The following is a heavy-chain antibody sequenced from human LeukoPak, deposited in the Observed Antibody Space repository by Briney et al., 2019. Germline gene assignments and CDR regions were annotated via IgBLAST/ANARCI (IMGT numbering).Heavy chain of an antibody. D-gene: IGHD3-10*01. CDR3: ARTMVRGVPVVHFDL. V-gene: IGHV3-43D*03. J-gene: IGHJ2*01. CDR1: GFTFEDYA. Sequence: PGGSLRLSCAASGFTFEDYAMHWVRQAPGKGLQWVSLISWDGGSPYYADSVKGRFTISRDNTKNSLYLQMNSLRAEDTALYYCARTMVRGVPVVHFDLWGRGTLVTVSS. CDR2: ISWDGGSP.